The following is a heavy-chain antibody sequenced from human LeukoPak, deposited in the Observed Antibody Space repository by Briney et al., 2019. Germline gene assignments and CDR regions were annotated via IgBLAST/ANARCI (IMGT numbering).Heavy chain of an antibody. Sequence: GGSLRLSCAASGFTFSSYGMHWVRQAPGKGLEWVAVISYDGSNKYYADSVKGRFTISRDNSKNTLYLQMNSLRAEDTAVYYCAKESRGPLDYWGREPWSPSPQ. CDR2: ISYDGSNK. D-gene: IGHD3-10*01. J-gene: IGHJ4*02. CDR3: AKESRGPLDY. CDR1: GFTFSSYG. V-gene: IGHV3-30*18.